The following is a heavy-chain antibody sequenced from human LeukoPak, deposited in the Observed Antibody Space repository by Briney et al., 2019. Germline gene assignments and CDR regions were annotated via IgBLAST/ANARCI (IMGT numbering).Heavy chain of an antibody. J-gene: IGHJ5*02. CDR1: GGSFSGYY. CDR3: ARGQVAAIHNWFDP. Sequence: KPSETLPLTCAVYGGSFSGYYWSWIRQPPGKGLEWIGEINHSGSTNYNPSLKSRVTISVDTSKNQFSLKLSSVTAADTAVYYCARGQVAAIHNWFDPWGQGTLVTVSS. D-gene: IGHD2-2*02. CDR2: INHSGST. V-gene: IGHV4-34*01.